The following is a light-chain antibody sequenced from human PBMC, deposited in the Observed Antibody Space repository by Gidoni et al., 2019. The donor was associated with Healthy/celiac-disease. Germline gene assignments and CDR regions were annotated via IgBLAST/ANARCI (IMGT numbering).Light chain of an antibody. CDR2: GAS. J-gene: IGKJ2*01. Sequence: EIVLTPSPSTPSLSPGERATLSCRASQSVSSSYLAWYQQKPGQAPRLLIYGASSRATGIPDRFSGSGSGTDFTLTISRLEPEDFAVYYCQQYGSSPPYTFGQGTKLEIK. CDR1: QSVSSSY. CDR3: QQYGSSPPYT. V-gene: IGKV3-20*01.